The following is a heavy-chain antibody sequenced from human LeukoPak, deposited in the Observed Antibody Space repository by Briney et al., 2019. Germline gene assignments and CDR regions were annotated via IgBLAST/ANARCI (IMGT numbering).Heavy chain of an antibody. CDR2: IYTSGST. D-gene: IGHD3-3*01. V-gene: IGHV4-61*02. CDR3: ARVSGYDAFDI. CDR1: GGSISSGSYY. Sequence: SETLSLTCTVSGGSISSGSYYWSWIRQPAGMGLEWIGRIYTSGSTNYNPSLKSRVTISVDTSKNQFSLKLSSVTAADTAVYYCARVSGYDAFDIWGQGTMVTVSS. J-gene: IGHJ3*02.